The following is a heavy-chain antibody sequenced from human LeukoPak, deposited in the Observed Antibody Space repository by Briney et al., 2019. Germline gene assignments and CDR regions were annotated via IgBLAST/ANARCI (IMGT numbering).Heavy chain of an antibody. CDR2: INHSGST. CDR1: GGSISSGDYY. Sequence: SETLSLTCTVSGGSISSGDYYWSWIRQPPGKGLEWIGEINHSGSTNYNPSLKSRVTISVDTSKNQFSLKLSSVTAADTAVYYCAREGRWLVPGLDYWGQGTLVTVSS. J-gene: IGHJ4*02. V-gene: IGHV4-39*07. CDR3: AREGRWLVPGLDY. D-gene: IGHD6-19*01.